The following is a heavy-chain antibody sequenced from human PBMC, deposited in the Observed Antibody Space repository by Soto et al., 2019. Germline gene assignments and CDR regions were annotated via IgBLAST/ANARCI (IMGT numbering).Heavy chain of an antibody. CDR3: AREVCASTRCYGPDY. D-gene: IGHD2-2*01. CDR1: GYTFTRYG. Sequence: GASVKVSWKASGYTFTRYGISLGRQAPGQGLDWMGWISAYNDSANYAQKLQGRITVTTDTSTSTAYMELRSLCSDDTAVYYCAREVCASTRCYGPDYWGPGTLV. CDR2: ISAYNDSA. V-gene: IGHV1-18*01. J-gene: IGHJ4*02.